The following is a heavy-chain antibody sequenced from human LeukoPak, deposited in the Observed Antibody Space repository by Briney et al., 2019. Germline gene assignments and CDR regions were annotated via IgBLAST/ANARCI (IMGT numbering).Heavy chain of an antibody. CDR1: GGSISSYY. J-gene: IGHJ6*02. V-gene: IGHV4-59*08. Sequence: SETLSLTCTVSGGSISSYYWSWIRQPPGKGLEWIGYIYYTGNTNYNPSLKSRVTISIDTSKNQISLKLSSVTAADTAVYHCARHCSGDNCYFYGMDVWGQGTTVTVSS. CDR2: IYYTGNT. CDR3: ARHCSGDNCYFYGMDV. D-gene: IGHD2-15*01.